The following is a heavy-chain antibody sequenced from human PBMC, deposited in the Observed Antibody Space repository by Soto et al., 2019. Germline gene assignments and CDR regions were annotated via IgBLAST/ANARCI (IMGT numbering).Heavy chain of an antibody. D-gene: IGHD7-27*01. V-gene: IGHV4-30-4*01. J-gene: IGHJ5*01. CDR1: GDSISNLDYF. CDR3: ARGRYCLTGRCFPNWFDS. CDR2: IYKSATT. Sequence: SETLSLTCSVSGDSISNLDYFWAWIRQPPGQALEYIGYIYKSATTYYNPSFESPVAISVDTSKSQFSLNVTSVTAAETAVYFCARGRYCLTGRCFPNWFDSWGQGALVTVSS.